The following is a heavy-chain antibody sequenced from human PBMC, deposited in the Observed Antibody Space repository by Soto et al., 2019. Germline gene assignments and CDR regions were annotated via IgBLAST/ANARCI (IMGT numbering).Heavy chain of an antibody. CDR2: MNPNSGNT. CDR1: GYTFTSYD. CDR3: ARVRRKGGLWFGELSP. V-gene: IGHV1-8*01. Sequence: ASVKVSCKASGYTFTSYDINWVRQATGQGLEWMGWMNPNSGNTGYAQKFQGRVTMTRNTSISTAYMELSSLRSEDTAVYYCARVRRKGGLWFGELSPWGQGTLVTVSS. J-gene: IGHJ4*02. D-gene: IGHD3-10*01.